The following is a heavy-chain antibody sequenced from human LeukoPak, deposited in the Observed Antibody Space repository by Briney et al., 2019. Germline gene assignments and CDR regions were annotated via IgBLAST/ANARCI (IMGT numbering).Heavy chain of an antibody. V-gene: IGHV3-11*04. J-gene: IGHJ4*02. CDR3: TKERRRDDILTGSFSD. CDR2: ISSSGSTI. CDR1: GFTFSDYN. D-gene: IGHD3-9*01. Sequence: PGGSLRLSCAASGFTFSDYNMSWIRQAPGKGLEWVSYISSSGSTIYYADSVKGRFTISRDNAKNSLYLQMNSLRAEDTAVYYCTKERRRDDILTGSFSDWGQGILVTVSS.